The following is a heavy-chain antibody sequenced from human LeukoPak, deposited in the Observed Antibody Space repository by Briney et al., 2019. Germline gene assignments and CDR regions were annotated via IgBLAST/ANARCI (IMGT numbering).Heavy chain of an antibody. D-gene: IGHD2-15*01. Sequence: GGSLRLSCAASGFTFSSYAMSWVRQAPGKGLEWVAAISGNGGSTYYADSVKGRFTISRDNSKNTVYLQMNSLRAEDTAVYYCAKDLTVMVVAGDAFDFWGQGTMVTVSS. CDR2: ISGNGGST. V-gene: IGHV3-23*01. CDR1: GFTFSSYA. J-gene: IGHJ3*01. CDR3: AKDLTVMVVAGDAFDF.